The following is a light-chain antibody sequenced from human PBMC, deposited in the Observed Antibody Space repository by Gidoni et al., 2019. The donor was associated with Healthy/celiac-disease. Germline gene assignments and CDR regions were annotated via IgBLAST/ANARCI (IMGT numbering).Light chain of an antibody. V-gene: IGLV3-25*03. CDR2: KDS. CDR1: ALPKQY. J-gene: IGLJ2*01. Sequence: SYELTQPHSVSVSPGQTARITCSGDALPKQYAYWYQQKPGQAPVLVIYKDSERPSGIPERFSGSSSGTTVTLTISGVQAEDEADYYCQSADSSDTVVFGGGTKLTVL. CDR3: QSADSSDTVV.